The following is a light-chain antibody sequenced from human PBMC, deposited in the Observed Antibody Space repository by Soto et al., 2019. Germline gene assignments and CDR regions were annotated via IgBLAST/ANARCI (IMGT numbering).Light chain of an antibody. Sequence: QSVLTQPPSVSGAPGQRVTISCTGSSSNIGAGYDVHWYQQLPGTAPKLLIYGSSNRPSGVPDRFSGSKSGTSASLAITGRQAEDEADYYCQSYDSSLSGYVFGTGTKVTVL. CDR2: GSS. CDR3: QSYDSSLSGYV. J-gene: IGLJ1*01. V-gene: IGLV1-40*01. CDR1: SSNIGAGYD.